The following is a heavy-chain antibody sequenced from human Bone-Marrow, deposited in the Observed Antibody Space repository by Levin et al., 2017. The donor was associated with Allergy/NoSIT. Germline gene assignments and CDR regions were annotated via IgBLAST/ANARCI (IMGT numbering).Heavy chain of an antibody. V-gene: IGHV3-49*03. CDR2: ITRMFHGGRT. Sequence: GGSLRLSCATSGISFGEYSMGWFRQAPGKGLEWVGFITRMFHGGRTEYAASVRGRFTIFRSDSKSIAYLQMSRLKTEDTGVYYCATMGCDGDCYPDPGSWYSDLWGRGTLVNVSS. D-gene: IGHD2-21*01. CDR1: GISFGEYS. CDR3: ATMGCDGDCYPDPGSWYSDL. J-gene: IGHJ2*01.